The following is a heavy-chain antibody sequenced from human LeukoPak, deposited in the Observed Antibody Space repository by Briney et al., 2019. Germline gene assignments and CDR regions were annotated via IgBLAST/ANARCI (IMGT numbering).Heavy chain of an antibody. CDR1: GFTFSNAW. D-gene: IGHD2-2*01. CDR2: IKSKTDGGTT. V-gene: IGHV3-15*01. J-gene: IGHJ4*02. CDR3: TLNLFSSWNFDY. Sequence: GGSLRLSCAASGFTFSNAWMSWVRQAPGKGLEWVGRIKSKTDGGTTDYAAPVKGRFTISRDDSKNTLYLQMNSLKTEDTAVYYCTLNLFSSWNFDYWGQGTLVTVSS.